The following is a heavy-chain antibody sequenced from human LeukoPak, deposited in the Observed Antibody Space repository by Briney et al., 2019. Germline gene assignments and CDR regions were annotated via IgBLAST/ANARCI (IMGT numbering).Heavy chain of an antibody. CDR3: ARSPYDFWSGKYYYYYMDV. D-gene: IGHD3-3*01. V-gene: IGHV4-61*02. Sequence: ASETLPLTCTVSGGSISSGSYYWSWIRQPAGKGLEWIGRIYTSGSTNYNPSLKSRVTISVDTSKNQFSLKLSSVTAADTAVYYCARSPYDFWSGKYYYYYMDVWGKGTTVTVSS. CDR1: GGSISSGSYY. CDR2: IYTSGST. J-gene: IGHJ6*03.